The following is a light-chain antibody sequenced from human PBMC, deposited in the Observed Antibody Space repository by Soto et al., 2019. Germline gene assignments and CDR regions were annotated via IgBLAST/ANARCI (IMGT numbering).Light chain of an antibody. J-gene: IGKJ1*01. CDR3: QKYNSAPWT. CDR2: AAS. V-gene: IGKV1-27*01. Sequence: DIQMTQSPSSLSTSVGDRVTITCRASQGISNYLVWYEQKPGKVPKLLIYAASTLQSGVPSRFIGSGSGPDFTLTISSLQPEDVATYYCQKYNSAPWTFGQGTKVEIK. CDR1: QGISNY.